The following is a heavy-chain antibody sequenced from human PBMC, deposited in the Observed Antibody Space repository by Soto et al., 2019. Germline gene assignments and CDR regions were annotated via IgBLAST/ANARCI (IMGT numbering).Heavy chain of an antibody. D-gene: IGHD1-26*01. V-gene: IGHV4-30-2*01. J-gene: IGHJ5*02. CDR3: ARVIVGASNWFDP. CDR2: IYHSGST. CDR1: GGSISSGGYS. Sequence: QLQLQESGSGLVKPSQTLSLACAVSGGSISSGGYSWSWIRQPPGKGLEWIGYIYHSGSTYYNPALKRRVTISVDRSKNQFSLKLSSVTAADTAVYYCARVIVGASNWFDPWGQGTLVTVSS.